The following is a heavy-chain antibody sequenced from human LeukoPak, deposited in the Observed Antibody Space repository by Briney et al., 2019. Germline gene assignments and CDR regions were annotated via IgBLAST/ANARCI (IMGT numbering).Heavy chain of an antibody. CDR1: GGSFSGYF. Sequence: SEPLSLPFAVYGGSFSGYFWSWIRPPPGKGLEGIGSIYYSGSTYYNPSLKSRVTISVDTSKNQFSLKLSSVTAADTAVYYCARRLVPWIQAIDPGRIDYWGQGTLVTVSS. J-gene: IGHJ4*02. D-gene: IGHD5-18*01. V-gene: IGHV4-34*01. CDR3: ARRLVPWIQAIDPGRIDY. CDR2: IYYSGST.